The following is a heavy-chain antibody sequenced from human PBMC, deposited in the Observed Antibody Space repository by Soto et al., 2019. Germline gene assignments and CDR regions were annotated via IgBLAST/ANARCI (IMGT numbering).Heavy chain of an antibody. D-gene: IGHD4-17*01. Sequence: QVQLVQSGAEVKKPGSSVKVSCKASGGTFSTSSINWLRQAPGQRPEWMGNILPIFGTADYAQKFRDRVTITADKSTNTAYMELRSLFSEDAAVSFCARGHEYGGNSDAFDIWGQGTVVTVSS. J-gene: IGHJ3*02. CDR2: ILPIFGTA. CDR1: GGTFSTSS. CDR3: ARGHEYGGNSDAFDI. V-gene: IGHV1-69*14.